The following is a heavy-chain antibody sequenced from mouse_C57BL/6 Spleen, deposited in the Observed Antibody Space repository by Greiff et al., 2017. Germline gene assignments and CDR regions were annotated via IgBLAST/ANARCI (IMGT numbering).Heavy chain of an antibody. CDR3: ARSRIYYGNDFDY. D-gene: IGHD2-1*01. Sequence: QVQLQQPGAELVKPGASVKMSCKASGYTFTSYWLTWVKQRPGQGLEWIGDISPGSGSTNYNEKFKSKATLTVDTSSSTAYMQLSSLTSEDSAVYYCARSRIYYGNDFDYWGQGTTLTVSS. CDR2: ISPGSGST. J-gene: IGHJ2*01. V-gene: IGHV1-55*01. CDR1: GYTFTSYW.